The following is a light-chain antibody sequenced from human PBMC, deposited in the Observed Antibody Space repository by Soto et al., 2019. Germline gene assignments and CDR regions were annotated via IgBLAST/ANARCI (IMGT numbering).Light chain of an antibody. J-gene: IGKJ1*01. Sequence: DIQMTQSPSSLSASVGDRVTITCRASQSISSYLNWYQQKPGKAPKLLIYAASSLQSGVPSRFSGSGSGTDFTLTISILQPEDFATYYCQQSYTFGQGTKVEIK. CDR1: QSISSY. V-gene: IGKV1-39*01. CDR2: AAS. CDR3: QQSYT.